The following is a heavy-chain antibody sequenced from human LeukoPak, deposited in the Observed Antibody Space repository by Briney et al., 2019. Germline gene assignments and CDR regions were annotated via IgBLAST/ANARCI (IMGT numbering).Heavy chain of an antibody. CDR2: IRYDGSNK. D-gene: IGHD1-7*01. CDR3: FGITVTDVPY. Sequence: PGGPLKSSCPRPELPFSNLAIHGSARAPAKGWRGVAFIRYDGSNKYYADSVKGRFTISRDNSKNALYLQMNSLRGEDTAVYYCFGITVTDVPYWGQGTLVTVSS. V-gene: IGHV3-30*02. J-gene: IGHJ4*02. CDR1: ELPFSNLA.